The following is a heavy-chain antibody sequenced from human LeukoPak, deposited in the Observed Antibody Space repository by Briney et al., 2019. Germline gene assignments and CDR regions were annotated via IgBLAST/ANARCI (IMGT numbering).Heavy chain of an antibody. V-gene: IGHV4-31*11. CDR1: GGSFSGYY. D-gene: IGHD2-2*02. CDR2: IYYSGST. CDR3: ARGGYCSSTSCCTRWFDP. J-gene: IGHJ5*02. Sequence: SETLSLTCAVYGGSFSGYYWSWIRQHPGKGLEWIGYIYYSGSTYYNPSLKSRVTISVDTSKNQFSLKLSSVTAADTAVYYCARGGYCSSTSCCTRWFDPWGQGTLVTVSS.